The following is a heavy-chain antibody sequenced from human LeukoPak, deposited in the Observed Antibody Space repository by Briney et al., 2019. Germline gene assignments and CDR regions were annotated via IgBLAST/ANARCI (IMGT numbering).Heavy chain of an antibody. CDR1: GFTFSIYA. V-gene: IGHV3-23*01. CDR3: AKTVTTQAYYWYFDL. J-gene: IGHJ2*01. Sequence: PGGSLRLFCAASGFTFSIYAMSWVRQAPGKGLEWVSAIGGSGQNTNYADSVKGRFTISRDNSRNTLYLDMNILRAEDTAVYYCAKTVTTQAYYWYFDLWGRGTLVTVSS. D-gene: IGHD4-17*01. CDR2: IGGSGQNT.